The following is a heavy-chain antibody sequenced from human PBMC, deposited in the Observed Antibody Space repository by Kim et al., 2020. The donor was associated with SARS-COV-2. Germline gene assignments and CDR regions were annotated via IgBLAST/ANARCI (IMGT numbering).Heavy chain of an antibody. Sequence: SETLSLTCTVSGGPIATGGYYWTWIRQLPGKGLEWIGYIHYSGNTYYNPSLKSRVSISVDTSKNQFSLKLSSVTAADTAVYYCARAPKQRLVGKNFDYWGQGTLVTVSS. CDR2: IHYSGNT. D-gene: IGHD6-25*01. J-gene: IGHJ4*02. CDR3: ARAPKQRLVGKNFDY. CDR1: GGPIATGGYY. V-gene: IGHV4-31*03.